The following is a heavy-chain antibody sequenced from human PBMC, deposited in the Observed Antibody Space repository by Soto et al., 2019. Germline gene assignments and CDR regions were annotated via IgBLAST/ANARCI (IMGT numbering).Heavy chain of an antibody. CDR3: APGWNDFPH. CDR1: GDSFSNYL. Sequence: QVQLVQSGAEVRKPGSSVRVSCKASGDSFSNYLFSWVRQAPGQGLECMGGILPVSGRTNYAQKFQCRVTITADSATSTVYMEVSRLSFEDTAVYFCAPGWNDFPHWGQGTLVTVSS. J-gene: IGHJ1*01. CDR2: ILPVSGRT. D-gene: IGHD1-1*01. V-gene: IGHV1-69*01.